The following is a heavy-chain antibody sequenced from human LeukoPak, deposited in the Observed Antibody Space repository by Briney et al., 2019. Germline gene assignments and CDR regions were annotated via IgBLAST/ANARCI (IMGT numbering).Heavy chain of an antibody. CDR2: IRSKANSYAT. V-gene: IGHV3-73*01. CDR3: SVYYGSGTVGDWFDP. CDR1: GFTFSGSA. J-gene: IGHJ5*02. Sequence: GGSLRLSCAASGFTFSGSAMHWVRQASGKGLEWVGRIRSKANSYATAYAASVKGRFTISRDDSKNTAYLQMNSLKTEDTAVYYCSVYYGSGTVGDWFDPWGQGTLVTVSS. D-gene: IGHD3-10*01.